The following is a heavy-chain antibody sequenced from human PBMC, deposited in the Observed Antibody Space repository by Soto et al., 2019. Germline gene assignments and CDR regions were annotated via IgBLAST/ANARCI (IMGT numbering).Heavy chain of an antibody. CDR1: GGTFNSFA. J-gene: IGHJ6*02. V-gene: IGHV1-69*01. CDR3: ARDQGLYVHTGMVIDYYGMDV. D-gene: IGHD5-18*01. CDR2: VIPNFETT. Sequence: QVRLVQSGAAVRKPGSSVKVSCEASGGTFNSFAISWVRQAPGQGLEWMGGVIPNFETTNYAQKFQGRVTITADESTATAYMELSNLRSEDTAVYYCARDQGLYVHTGMVIDYYGMDVRGQGTTVTVSS.